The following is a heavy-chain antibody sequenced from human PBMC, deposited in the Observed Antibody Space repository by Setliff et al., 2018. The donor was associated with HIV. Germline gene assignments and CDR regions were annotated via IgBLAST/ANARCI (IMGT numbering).Heavy chain of an antibody. J-gene: IGHJ4*02. Sequence: PSETLSLTCTVSGGSFSDYYWTWIRQPPNEGLEWIGEINDRGNTNYMPSLRSRVTISVDTSKNQFSPKLTSVTAADSAIYYCARGRHIEATIPLDHWGQGTLVTVSS. D-gene: IGHD5-12*01. CDR3: ARGRHIEATIPLDH. CDR1: GGSFSDYY. CDR2: INDRGNT. V-gene: IGHV4-34*01.